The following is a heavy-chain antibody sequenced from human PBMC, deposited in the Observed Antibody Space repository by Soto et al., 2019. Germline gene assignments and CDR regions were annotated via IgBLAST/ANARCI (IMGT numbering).Heavy chain of an antibody. CDR2: ISAYNGNT. J-gene: IGHJ4*02. CDR1: GYTFTSYG. V-gene: IGHV1-18*01. CDR3: ARDLGRRAAANTSRNFDY. D-gene: IGHD6-13*01. Sequence: ASVKVSCKASGYTFTSYGISWVRQAPGQGLEWMGWISAYNGNTNYAQKLQGRVTMTTDTSTSTAYMELRSLRSDDTAVYYCARDLGRRAAANTSRNFDYWGQGTLVTVSS.